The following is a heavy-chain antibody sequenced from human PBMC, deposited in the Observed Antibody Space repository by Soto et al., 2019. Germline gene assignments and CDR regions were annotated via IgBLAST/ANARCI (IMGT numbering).Heavy chain of an antibody. CDR1: GFTFSSYA. CDR3: AKDQDPAVLRFLEWLPTN. J-gene: IGHJ4*02. D-gene: IGHD3-3*01. V-gene: IGHV3-23*01. Sequence: PGGSLRLSCAASGFTFSSYAMSWVRQAPGKGLEWVSAISGSGGSTYYADSVKGRFTISRDNSKNTLYLQMNSLRAEDTAVYYCAKDQDPAVLRFLEWLPTNWGQGTLVTVSS. CDR2: ISGSGGST.